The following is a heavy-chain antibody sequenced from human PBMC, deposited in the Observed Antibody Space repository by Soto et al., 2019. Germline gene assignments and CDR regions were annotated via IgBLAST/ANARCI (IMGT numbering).Heavy chain of an antibody. V-gene: IGHV3-23*01. J-gene: IGHJ4*02. D-gene: IGHD3-10*01. CDR1: GFTFNRYA. CDR2: ISGSGGST. CDR3: ARAGGSGCYYAEPDYYFDY. Sequence: PGGSLRLSCAASGFTFNRYAMSWVRQAPGKGIEWVSTISGSGGSTYYADSVQGRISISRDNSKNTLSLQVNSLRAEDTAIYYCARAGGSGCYYAEPDYYFDYWGQGTLLTVSA.